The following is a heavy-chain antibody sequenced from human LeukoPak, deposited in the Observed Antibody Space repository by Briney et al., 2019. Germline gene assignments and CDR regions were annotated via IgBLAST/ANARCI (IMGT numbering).Heavy chain of an antibody. CDR1: GGSISSYY. Sequence: PSETLSLTCTVSGGSISSYYWSWIRQPPGKGLEWIGYIYYSGSTYYNPSLKSRVTISVDTSKNQFSLKLSSVTAADTAVYYCARDVLYGSGTIGRVYYYYMDVWGKGTTVTVSS. J-gene: IGHJ6*03. CDR3: ARDVLYGSGTIGRVYYYYMDV. CDR2: IYYSGST. V-gene: IGHV4-30-4*08. D-gene: IGHD3-10*01.